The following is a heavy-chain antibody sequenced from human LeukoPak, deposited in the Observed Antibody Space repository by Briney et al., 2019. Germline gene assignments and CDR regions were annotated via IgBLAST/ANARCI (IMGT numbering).Heavy chain of an antibody. CDR3: AKEIEGSPGDMVTDY. CDR2: ISYDGSNK. D-gene: IGHD5-18*01. V-gene: IGHV3-30-3*01. Sequence: QTGGSLRLSCAASGFTFSSYAMHWVRQAPGKGLEWVAVISYDGSNKYYADSVKGRFTISRDNSKNTLYLQMNSLRAEDTAVYYCAKEIEGSPGDMVTDYWGQGTLVTVSS. CDR1: GFTFSSYA. J-gene: IGHJ4*02.